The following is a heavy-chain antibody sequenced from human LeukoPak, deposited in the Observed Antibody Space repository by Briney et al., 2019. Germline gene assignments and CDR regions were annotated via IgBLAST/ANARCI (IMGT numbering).Heavy chain of an antibody. CDR2: IYYSGST. D-gene: IGHD1-26*01. V-gene: IGHV4-59*01. CDR3: ARGWIVGANFDY. J-gene: IGHJ4*02. CDR1: GGSISSYY. Sequence: SETLFLTCTVSGGSISSYYWSWIRQPPGKGLEWIGYIYYSGSTNYNPSLKSRVTISVDTSKNQFSLKLSSVTAADTAVYYCARGWIVGANFDYWGQGTLVTVSS.